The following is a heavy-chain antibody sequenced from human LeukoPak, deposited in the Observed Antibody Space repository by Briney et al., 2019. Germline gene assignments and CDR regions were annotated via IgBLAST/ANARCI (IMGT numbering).Heavy chain of an antibody. Sequence: SQSLSLTCAISGDSVLSNRAAWNWVSQSPSRGLEWLGRTYYRSKWYYDYAESVKSRIAINPDTSKNQFSLQLNSVTPEDTAVYYCAYGMDVWGQGTTVTVSS. V-gene: IGHV6-1*01. CDR1: GDSVLSNRAA. CDR2: TYYRSKWYY. J-gene: IGHJ6*02. CDR3: AYGMDV.